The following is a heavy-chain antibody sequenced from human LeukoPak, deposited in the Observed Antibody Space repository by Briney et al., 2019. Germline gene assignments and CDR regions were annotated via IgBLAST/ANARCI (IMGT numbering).Heavy chain of an antibody. J-gene: IGHJ4*02. V-gene: IGHV4-39*01. CDR2: IYYSGST. CDR3: EGIAVAGTRDY. Sequence: SETLSLTCTVSGGSISSSSYYWGWLRQPPGKGLEWIGSIYYSGSTYYNPSLKSRVTISVDTSKNQFSLKLSSVTAADTAVYYCEGIAVAGTRDYWGQGTLVTVSS. CDR1: GGSISSSSYY. D-gene: IGHD6-19*01.